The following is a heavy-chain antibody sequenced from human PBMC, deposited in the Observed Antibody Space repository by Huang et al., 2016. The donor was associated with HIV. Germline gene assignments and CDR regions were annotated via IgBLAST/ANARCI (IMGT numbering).Heavy chain of an antibody. D-gene: IGHD2-21*02. V-gene: IGHV3-7*01. J-gene: IGHJ4*02. CDR1: GFTFSAYW. CDR3: ATGLRSFDY. Sequence: EVQLVESGGGLVQPGGSLRLSCAASGFTFSAYWMSWVRQAPGKGLEWVANIRQDESEKYYVDSVKGRFTISRDNAKNSLYLQMNSLRAEDTAVYYCATGLRSFDYWGQGSLVTVSS. CDR2: IRQDESEK.